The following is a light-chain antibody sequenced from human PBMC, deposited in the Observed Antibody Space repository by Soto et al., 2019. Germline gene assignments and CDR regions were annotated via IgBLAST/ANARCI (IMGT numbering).Light chain of an antibody. Sequence: DIQLTQSPSSLSASVGDRVTITCQASQDIKNYLIWYQQKAGEAPNLLIYDASTLGTGVSSRFSGSGSGTEFSLTITNLQPEAIATYYCQHYDSVPCTFGQGTRLEIK. CDR2: DAS. J-gene: IGKJ2*02. CDR1: QDIKNY. CDR3: QHYDSVPCT. V-gene: IGKV1-33*01.